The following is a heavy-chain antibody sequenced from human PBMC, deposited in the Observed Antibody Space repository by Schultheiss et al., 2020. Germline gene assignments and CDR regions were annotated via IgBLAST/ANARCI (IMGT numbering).Heavy chain of an antibody. D-gene: IGHD1-14*01. CDR2: IDPGDSYT. V-gene: IGHV5-10-1*01. CDR3: ASSGRDINWFDP. Sequence: GSLRLSCKGSGYSFTSYWIGWVRQMPGKGLEWMGRIDPGDSYTNYSPSFQGHVTISADKSISTAYLQWDSLKASDTAMYYCASSGRDINWFDPWGQGTLVTVSS. CDR1: GYSFTSYW. J-gene: IGHJ5*02.